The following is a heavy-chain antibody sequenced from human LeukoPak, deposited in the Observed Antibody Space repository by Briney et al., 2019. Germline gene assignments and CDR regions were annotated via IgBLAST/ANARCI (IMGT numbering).Heavy chain of an antibody. CDR2: IYYSGST. J-gene: IGHJ3*02. V-gene: IGHV4-59*01. CDR1: AGSISSYY. CDR3: ARESYYYDSSGYDDAFDI. D-gene: IGHD3-22*01. Sequence: SETLSLTCTVSAGSISSYYWSWIRQPPGKGLEWIGYIYYSGSTNYNPSLKSRVTISVDTSKNQFSLKLSSVTAADTAVYYCARESYYYDSSGYDDAFDIWGQGTMVTVSS.